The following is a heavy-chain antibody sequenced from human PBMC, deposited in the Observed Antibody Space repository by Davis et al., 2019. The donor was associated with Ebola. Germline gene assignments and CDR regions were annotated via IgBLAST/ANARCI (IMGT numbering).Heavy chain of an antibody. V-gene: IGHV1-69*04. J-gene: IGHJ4*02. Sequence: AASVKVSCKASGGTFSSYTISWVRQAPGQGLEWMGRIIPFLRIANYAQKFQGRVTITADKSTSTAYMELSSLRSEDTAVYYCARDGSSGWWDYWGQGTLVTVSS. D-gene: IGHD6-19*01. CDR2: IIPFLRIA. CDR3: ARDGSSGWWDY. CDR1: GGTFSSYT.